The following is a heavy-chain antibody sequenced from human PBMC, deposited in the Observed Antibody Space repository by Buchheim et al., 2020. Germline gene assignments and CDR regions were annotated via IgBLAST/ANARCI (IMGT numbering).Heavy chain of an antibody. CDR2: IYYSGST. J-gene: IGHJ4*02. Sequence: QVQLQESGPGLVKPSETLSLTCTVSGGSISSYYWSWIRQPPGKGLEWLGYIYYSGSTNYNPSLKSRVTISVDTSKNQFSLKLSSVTAADTAVYYCARGGVAGYFDYWGQGTL. CDR3: ARGGVAGYFDY. D-gene: IGHD6-19*01. V-gene: IGHV4-59*01. CDR1: GGSISSYY.